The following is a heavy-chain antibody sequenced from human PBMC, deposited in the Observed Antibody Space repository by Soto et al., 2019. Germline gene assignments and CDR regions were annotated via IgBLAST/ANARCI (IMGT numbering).Heavy chain of an antibody. J-gene: IGHJ4*02. D-gene: IGHD3-3*01. CDR3: ARNFGVANI. V-gene: IGHV3-74*01. Sequence: GGSLRLSCAAAGFTFSSHWMHWVSQAPGKGLVWVSRINSDGSSTSYADSVKGRFTISRDNAKNTLSLQMNSLRSEDTAVYYCARNFGVANIWGQGTLVTVSS. CDR2: INSDGSST. CDR1: GFTFSSHW.